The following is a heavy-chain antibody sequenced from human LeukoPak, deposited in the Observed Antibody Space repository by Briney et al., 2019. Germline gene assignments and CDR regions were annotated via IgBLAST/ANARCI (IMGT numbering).Heavy chain of an antibody. D-gene: IGHD2-15*01. CDR3: AKDWVLKLLPDAFDI. CDR2: ISGSGGST. Sequence: GGSLRLXCAASGFTFSSYAMRWVRQAPGKGLEWVSAISGSGGSTYYADSVKGRFTISRDNSKNTLYLQMNSLRAEDTAVYYCAKDWVLKLLPDAFDIWGQGTMVTVSS. V-gene: IGHV3-23*01. J-gene: IGHJ3*02. CDR1: GFTFSSYA.